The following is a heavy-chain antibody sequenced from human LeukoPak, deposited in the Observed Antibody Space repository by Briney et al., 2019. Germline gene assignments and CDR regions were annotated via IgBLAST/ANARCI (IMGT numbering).Heavy chain of an antibody. Sequence: PSGGSLRLSCAASGFTFSTYWMHWVRQAPGKGLVWVSRINSDGSSTSYADSVKGRFTISRDNSKNTLYLQMNSLRAEDMALYYCAKGSSAWNEVFHFDYWGQGTLVTVSS. CDR2: INSDGSST. J-gene: IGHJ4*02. CDR1: GFTFSTYW. CDR3: AKGSSAWNEVFHFDY. V-gene: IGHV3-74*01. D-gene: IGHD6-19*01.